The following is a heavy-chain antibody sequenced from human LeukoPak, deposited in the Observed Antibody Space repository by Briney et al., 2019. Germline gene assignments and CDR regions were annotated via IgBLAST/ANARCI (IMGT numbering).Heavy chain of an antibody. CDR2: INHSGST. J-gene: IGHJ4*02. Sequence: PSETLSLTCAVYGGSFSGYYWSWIRQPPGKGLEGIGEINHSGSTNYNPSLKSRVTISVDTSKNQFSLKLSSVTAADTAVYYCARGRLYSGSYNYFDYWGQGTLVTVSS. CDR3: ARGRLYSGSYNYFDY. CDR1: GGSFSGYY. V-gene: IGHV4-34*01. D-gene: IGHD1-26*01.